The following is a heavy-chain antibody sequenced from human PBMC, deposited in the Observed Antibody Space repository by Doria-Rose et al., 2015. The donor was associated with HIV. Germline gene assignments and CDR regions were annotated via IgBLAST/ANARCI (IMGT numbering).Heavy chain of an antibody. J-gene: IGHJ4*02. Sequence: QVTLQESGPVLVKPTETLTLTCTVSGVSLSSPGMGVSWIRQPPGKALEWLANMYSDDERSYKTSLKSRLTISRGTSNSQEVLTMTDMDPVDTATYYCARIKSSRWYHKYYFDFWGQGTLVIVSA. CDR3: ARIKSSRWYHKYYFDF. CDR1: GVSLSSPGMG. V-gene: IGHV2-26*01. CDR2: MYSDDER. D-gene: IGHD6-13*01.